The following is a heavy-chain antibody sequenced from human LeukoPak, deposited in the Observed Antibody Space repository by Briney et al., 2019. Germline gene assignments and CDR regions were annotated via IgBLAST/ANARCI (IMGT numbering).Heavy chain of an antibody. CDR3: AKEFYGGNPTANWFDP. Sequence: MPGGSLRLSCAASGFTFSSYSMNWVRQAPGKGLEWVSSISSSSSYIYYADSVKGRFTISRDNAKNSLYLQMNSLRAEDTAVYYCAKEFYGGNPTANWFDPWGQGTLVTVSS. J-gene: IGHJ5*02. CDR1: GFTFSSYS. CDR2: ISSSSSYI. V-gene: IGHV3-21*01. D-gene: IGHD4-23*01.